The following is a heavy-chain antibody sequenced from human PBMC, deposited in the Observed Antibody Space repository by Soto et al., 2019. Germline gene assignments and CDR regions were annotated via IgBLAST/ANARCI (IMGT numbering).Heavy chain of an antibody. Sequence: QVQLVESGGGVVQPGRSLRLSCAASGFTFSSYGMHWVRQAPGKGLEWVAVISYDGSNKYYADSVKGRFTISRDNSKNTLYLQMNSLRAEDTAVYYCANGKPASRGRVVFPNYWGQGTLVTVS. CDR3: ANGKPASRGRVVFPNY. V-gene: IGHV3-30*18. CDR2: ISYDGSNK. J-gene: IGHJ4*02. D-gene: IGHD2-2*01. CDR1: GFTFSSYG.